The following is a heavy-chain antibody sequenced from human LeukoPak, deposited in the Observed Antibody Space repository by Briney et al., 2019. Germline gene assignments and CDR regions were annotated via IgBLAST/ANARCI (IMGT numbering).Heavy chain of an antibody. V-gene: IGHV1-18*03. CDR3: ARDRHAFDI. Sequence: ASVKVSCKASGYTFTSYGISWVRQAPGQGLEWMGWISAYNGNTNYAQKLQGRVTITRDTSASTAYMELSSLRSEDMAVYYCARDRHAFDIWGQGTMVTVSS. J-gene: IGHJ3*02. CDR1: GYTFTSYG. CDR2: ISAYNGNT.